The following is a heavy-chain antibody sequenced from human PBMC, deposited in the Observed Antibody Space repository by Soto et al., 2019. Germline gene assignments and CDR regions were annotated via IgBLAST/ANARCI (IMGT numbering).Heavy chain of an antibody. CDR1: GGSISSGGYY. Sequence: PSETLSLTCTVSGGSISSGGYYWSWIRQHPGKGLEWIGYIYYSGSTYYNPSLKSRVTISVDTSKNQFSLKLSSVTAADTAVYYCARDCSSTSCYGPRAFDYWGQGTLVTVSS. CDR2: IYYSGST. V-gene: IGHV4-31*03. J-gene: IGHJ4*02. D-gene: IGHD2-2*01. CDR3: ARDCSSTSCYGPRAFDY.